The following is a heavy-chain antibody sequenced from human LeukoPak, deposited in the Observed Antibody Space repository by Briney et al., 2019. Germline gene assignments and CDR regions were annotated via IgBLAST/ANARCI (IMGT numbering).Heavy chain of an antibody. D-gene: IGHD6-19*01. CDR3: AKDWGVTVAGTFDY. Sequence: GGSLRLSCAASGFTFSSYAMSWVRQAPGKGLEWVSSISTSGGSTYYADSVKGRFTISRDNSKNTLYLQMNSLRAEDTAVYFCAKDWGVTVAGTFDYWGQGTLVTVSS. CDR2: ISTSGGST. V-gene: IGHV3-23*01. CDR1: GFTFSSYA. J-gene: IGHJ4*02.